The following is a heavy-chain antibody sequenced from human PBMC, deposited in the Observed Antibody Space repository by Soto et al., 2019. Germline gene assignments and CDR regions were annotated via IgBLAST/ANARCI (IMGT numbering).Heavy chain of an antibody. Sequence: PSETLSLTCTVSGGSISSGGYYWSWIRQPPGKGLEWIGYIYYSGSTYYNPSLKSRVTISVDTSKNQFSLKLSSVTAADTAVYYCARGRYCSGGSCYYFDYWGQGTLVTVSS. CDR2: IYYSGST. J-gene: IGHJ4*02. CDR3: ARGRYCSGGSCYYFDY. V-gene: IGHV4-30-4*01. D-gene: IGHD2-15*01. CDR1: GGSISSGGYY.